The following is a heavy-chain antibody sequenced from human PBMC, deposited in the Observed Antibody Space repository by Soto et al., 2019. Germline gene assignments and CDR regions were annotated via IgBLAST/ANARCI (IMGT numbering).Heavy chain of an antibody. CDR1: GFTFSSYA. D-gene: IGHD2-15*01. Sequence: GGSLRLSCAASGFTFSSYAMGWVRQGPGKGLEWVAVVSVGGSTHYADSVRGRFTISRDNSKNTLSLQMNSLTAEDTAVYFCAKRRGAGGHFDYWGQGALVTVSS. CDR2: VSVGGST. V-gene: IGHV3-23*01. J-gene: IGHJ4*02. CDR3: AKRRGAGGHFDY.